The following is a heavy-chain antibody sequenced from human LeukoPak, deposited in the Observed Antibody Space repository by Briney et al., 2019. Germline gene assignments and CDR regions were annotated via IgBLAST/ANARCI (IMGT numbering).Heavy chain of an antibody. J-gene: IGHJ5*02. V-gene: IGHV6-1*01. D-gene: IGHD6-13*01. Sequence: SQTLSLTCAISGDSVSSNSAAWNWIRQSPSRGLEWLGRTYYRSKWYNDYAVSVKRRITINPDTSKNQFSLQLNSVTPEDTAVYYCAREARITGIAAAGTGFDPWGQGTLVTVSS. CDR2: TYYRSKWYN. CDR3: AREARITGIAAAGTGFDP. CDR1: GDSVSSNSAA.